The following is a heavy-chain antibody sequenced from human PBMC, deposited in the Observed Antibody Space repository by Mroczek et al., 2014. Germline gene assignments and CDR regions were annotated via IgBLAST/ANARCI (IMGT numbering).Heavy chain of an antibody. CDR2: IYYSGST. CDR1: GGSISSYY. CDR3: ARVPPYCSSTSCYGRVDFDL. D-gene: IGHD2-2*01. J-gene: IGHJ2*01. V-gene: IGHV4-59*01. Sequence: QVQLQQWGPGLVKPSETLSLTCTVSGGSISSYYWSWIRQPPGKGLEWIGYIYYSGSTNYNPSLKSRVTISVDTSKNQFSLKLSSVTAADTAVYYCARVPPYCSSTSCYGRVDFDLWGRGTLVTV.